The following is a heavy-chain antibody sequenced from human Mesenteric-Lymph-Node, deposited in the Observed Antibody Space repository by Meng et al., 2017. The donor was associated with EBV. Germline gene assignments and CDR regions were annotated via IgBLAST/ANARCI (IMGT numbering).Heavy chain of an antibody. CDR2: IHHSETA. J-gene: IGHJ5*02. CDR3: ARQGYCRTTTCSTWFDP. Sequence: QVQLQQGGAGLLKPSETLFLKCVIYGGSFSGYSWNWIRQAPGKGLEWIGKIHHSETADYNPSLEDRVIISADTSKNQFSLKLTSVTAADTAVYYCARQGYCRTTTCSTWFDPWGQGTLVTVSS. V-gene: IGHV4-34*01. CDR1: GGSFSGYS. D-gene: IGHD2-2*01.